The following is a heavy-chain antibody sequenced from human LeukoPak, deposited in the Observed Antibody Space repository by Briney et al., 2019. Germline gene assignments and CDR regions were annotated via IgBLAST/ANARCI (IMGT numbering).Heavy chain of an antibody. D-gene: IGHD3-22*01. Sequence: ASVKVSCKASGYTFIGYHIHWVRQAPGQGLEWMGWINPDNDDTKYPQKFQGRVTLTRDTSINTAFMEVHRLRSDDTAICYCARASYYYDKSGYDYWGQGTLVTVSS. V-gene: IGHV1-2*02. CDR1: GYTFIGYH. J-gene: IGHJ4*02. CDR2: INPDNDDT. CDR3: ARASYYYDKSGYDY.